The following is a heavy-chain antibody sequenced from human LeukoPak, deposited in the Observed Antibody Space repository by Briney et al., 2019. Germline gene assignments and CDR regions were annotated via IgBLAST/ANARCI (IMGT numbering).Heavy chain of an antibody. V-gene: IGHV1-2*02. CDR3: ARGEQQLVLYYYYMDV. CDR1: GYTFTGYY. J-gene: IGHJ6*03. Sequence: ASVTVSCKASGYTFTGYYMHWVRQAPGQGLEWMGWINPNSGGTNYAQKFQGRVTMTRDTSISTAYMELSRLRSDDTAVYYCARGEQQLVLYYYYMDVWGKGTTVTVSS. D-gene: IGHD6-13*01. CDR2: INPNSGGT.